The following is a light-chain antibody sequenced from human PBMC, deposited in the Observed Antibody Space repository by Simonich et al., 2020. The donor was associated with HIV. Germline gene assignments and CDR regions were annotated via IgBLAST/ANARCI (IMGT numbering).Light chain of an antibody. J-gene: IGLJ3*02. CDR3: AAWDDSLNGPR. V-gene: IGLV1-40*01. CDR2: GTI. CDR1: SSNIGAGYD. Sequence: QSVLTQAPSVSGAPGQRVTISCTGGSSNIGAGYDVHWYQQLPGTAPKLLIYGTINRPSGVPDRFSGSKSGTSASLAITGLQAEDEADYYCAAWDDSLNGPRFGGGTKLTVL.